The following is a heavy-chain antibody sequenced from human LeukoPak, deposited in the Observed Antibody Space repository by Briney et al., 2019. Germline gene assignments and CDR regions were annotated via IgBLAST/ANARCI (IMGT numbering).Heavy chain of an antibody. D-gene: IGHD1-26*01. CDR2: ISSSSSYI. J-gene: IGHJ4*02. CDR1: GFTFSSYS. CDR3: ARVGDRGNYFDY. V-gene: IGHV3-21*01. Sequence: PGGSLRLSCAASGFTFSSYSMNWVRQAPGKGLGWVSSISSSSSYIYYADSVKGRFTISRDNAKNSLYLQMNSLRAEDTAVYYCARVGDRGNYFDYWGQGTLVTVSS.